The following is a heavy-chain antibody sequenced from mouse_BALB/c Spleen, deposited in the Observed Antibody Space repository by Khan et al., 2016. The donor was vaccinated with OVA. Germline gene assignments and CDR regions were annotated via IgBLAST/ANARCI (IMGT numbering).Heavy chain of an antibody. D-gene: IGHD1-2*01. Sequence: VELVESGPGLVAPSQSLSITCTISGFSLTNYGVHWVRQPPGKGLEWLGVIWTDGSTTYNSALKSRLTITKDNSKSQVFLKMNSLQTDDTAIYFCARQPYHHYNVMDYWGQGTSGTVSS. J-gene: IGHJ4*01. CDR2: IWTDGST. CDR1: GFSLTNYG. V-gene: IGHV2-6-1*01. CDR3: ARQPYHHYNVMDY.